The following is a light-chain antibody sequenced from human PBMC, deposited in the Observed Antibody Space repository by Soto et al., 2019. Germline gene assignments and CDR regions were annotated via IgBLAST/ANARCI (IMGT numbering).Light chain of an antibody. Sequence: DIVMTQSPDPLSVSPGERVTLSCRASQTVTSNLAWYQQKPGQSPRLLISGASRRAAGIPDRFSGSGSGTDFTLTISRLESEDIAVYYCQQYDSSPRTFGPGTKV. CDR1: QTVTSN. V-gene: IGKV3D-15*01. CDR3: QQYDSSPRT. J-gene: IGKJ1*01. CDR2: GAS.